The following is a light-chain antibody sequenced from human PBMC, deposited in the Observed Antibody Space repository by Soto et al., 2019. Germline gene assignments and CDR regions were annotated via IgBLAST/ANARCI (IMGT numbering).Light chain of an antibody. CDR2: AAS. J-gene: IGKJ1*01. Sequence: IQMTQSPSSLSASVGDSVTITCRASQGISTYLNWYQQKPGKAPKLLIYAASSLQSGVPSRFSGSGSETDFTLTISSLQPEDFATYSCQQSYSTTWTFGQGSMVDVK. V-gene: IGKV1-39*01. CDR3: QQSYSTTWT. CDR1: QGISTY.